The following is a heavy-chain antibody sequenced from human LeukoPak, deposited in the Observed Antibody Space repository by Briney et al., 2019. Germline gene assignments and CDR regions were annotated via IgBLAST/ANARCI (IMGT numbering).Heavy chain of an antibody. D-gene: IGHD3-3*01. J-gene: IGHJ4*02. CDR3: ARVGVVIIRRAYYFDY. CDR2: INPNSGGT. CDR1: GYTFTGYY. V-gene: IGHV1-2*02. Sequence: ASVKVSCKASGYTFTGYYMHWVRQAPGQGLEWMGWINPNSGGTNYAQKFQGRVTMTRDTSISTAYMELSRLRSDVTAVYYCARVGVVIIRRAYYFDYWGQGTLVTVSS.